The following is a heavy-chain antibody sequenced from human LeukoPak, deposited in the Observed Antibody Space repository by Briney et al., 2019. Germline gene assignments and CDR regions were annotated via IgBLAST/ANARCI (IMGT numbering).Heavy chain of an antibody. V-gene: IGHV3-23*01. D-gene: IGHD2-8*02. CDR1: GFTFSSYE. Sequence: GSLRLSCAASGFTFSSYEMNWVRQAPGKGLEWVSAISDTGNTYHADSVKGRFTISRDSSKNTLFLQMNRLRPEDAAVYYCAKAPVTTCTGTFCYPFDYWGLGTLVTVSS. J-gene: IGHJ4*02. CDR3: AKAPVTTCTGTFCYPFDY. CDR2: ISDTGNT.